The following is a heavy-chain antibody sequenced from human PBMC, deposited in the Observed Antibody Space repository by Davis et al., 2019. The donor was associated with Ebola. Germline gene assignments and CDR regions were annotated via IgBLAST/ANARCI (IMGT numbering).Heavy chain of an antibody. CDR1: GGTFSSYG. J-gene: IGHJ4*02. CDR3: ARRDYGDYGAF. D-gene: IGHD4-17*01. V-gene: IGHV1-18*01. Sequence: AASVKVSCKASGGTFSSYGISWVRQAPGQRLEWMGWISAFSGNTNYPQKLQGRVTMTTATSTSQAYMELRSLRSDDTAVYYCARRDYGDYGAFWGQGTLVTVSS. CDR2: ISAFSGNT.